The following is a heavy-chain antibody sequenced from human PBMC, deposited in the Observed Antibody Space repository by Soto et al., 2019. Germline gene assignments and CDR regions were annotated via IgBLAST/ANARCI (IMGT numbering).Heavy chain of an antibody. CDR3: TRGGNWIDDAAFDI. V-gene: IGHV3-21*01. CDR2: ISSSSSYI. Sequence: GGSLRLSCAASGFTFSSYSMNWVRQAPGKGLEWVSSISSSSSYIYYADSVKGRFTISRDNAKNSLYLQMNSLRAEGTAVYYCTRGGNWIDDAAFDIWGQGTMVNVSS. J-gene: IGHJ3*02. CDR1: GFTFSSYS. D-gene: IGHD1-1*01.